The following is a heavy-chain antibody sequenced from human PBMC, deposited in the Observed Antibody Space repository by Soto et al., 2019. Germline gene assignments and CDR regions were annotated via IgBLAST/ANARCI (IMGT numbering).Heavy chain of an antibody. J-gene: IGHJ2*01. CDR1: GDPISVGGYY. Sequence: QVQLQESGPGLVKPSQTLSLICSVSGDPISVGGYYWSWIRQHPEKGLEWIGYIYYSGGTYYNPALQSRVTLSVDTSKNQFSVKLTSVTAADTAVYFCARGLAGTYAAYFDIWGRGTLVTVSS. CDR2: IYYSGGT. V-gene: IGHV4-31*03. CDR3: ARGLAGTYAAYFDI. D-gene: IGHD3-10*01.